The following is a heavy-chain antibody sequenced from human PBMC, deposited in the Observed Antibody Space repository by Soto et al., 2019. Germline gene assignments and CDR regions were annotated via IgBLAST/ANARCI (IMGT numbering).Heavy chain of an antibody. Sequence: XGCLRLSCAACGFTVSSYCMHWVRQAPGKGLEWVAVIWYDGSNKYYADSVKGRFTISRDNSKNTLYLQMNSLRAEDTAVYYCAREGGAGYFDLWGRGTLVTVSS. CDR2: IWYDGSNK. CDR3: AREGGAGYFDL. J-gene: IGHJ2*01. V-gene: IGHV3-33*01. CDR1: GFTVSSYC. D-gene: IGHD1-26*01.